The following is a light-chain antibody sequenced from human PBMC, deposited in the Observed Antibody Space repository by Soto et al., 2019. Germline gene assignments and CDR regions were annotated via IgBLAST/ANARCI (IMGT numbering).Light chain of an antibody. CDR2: DTS. J-gene: IGKJ4*01. CDR3: QHRTNWPPALT. Sequence: EIVMTQSPASLSVSPWERAALSCRASQSVGGNLAWYQQKPGQAPRLLIYDTSIRATDIPARFSGSGSGTDFTLTISSLEPEDFAVYYCQHRTNWPPALTFAGGTKVDIK. CDR1: QSVGGN. V-gene: IGKV3-11*01.